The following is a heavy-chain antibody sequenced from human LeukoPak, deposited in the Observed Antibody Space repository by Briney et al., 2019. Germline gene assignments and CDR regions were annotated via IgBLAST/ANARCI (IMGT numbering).Heavy chain of an antibody. D-gene: IGHD4-17*01. Sequence: SETLSLTCTVSGVSIRDYFWTWIRQPPGKGLEWIGEINHSGSTNYNPSLKSRVTISVDTSKNQFSLKLSSVTAADTAVYYCARETPTVFDYWGQGTLVTVSS. J-gene: IGHJ4*02. CDR1: GVSIRDYF. V-gene: IGHV4-34*01. CDR3: ARETPTVFDY. CDR2: INHSGST.